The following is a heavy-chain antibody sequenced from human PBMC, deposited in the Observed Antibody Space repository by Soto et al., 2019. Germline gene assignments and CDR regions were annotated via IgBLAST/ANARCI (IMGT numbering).Heavy chain of an antibody. CDR3: ARGAYSSSWYKDAFDI. J-gene: IGHJ3*02. D-gene: IGHD6-13*01. V-gene: IGHV1-18*01. CDR1: GYTLPSYG. Sequence: ASVHVSFKASGYTLPSYGISWVRQAHGLVLEWMGWISAYNGNTNYAQKLQGRVTMTTDTSTSTAYMELRSLRSDDTAVYYCARGAYSSSWYKDAFDIWGQGTMVTVSS. CDR2: ISAYNGNT.